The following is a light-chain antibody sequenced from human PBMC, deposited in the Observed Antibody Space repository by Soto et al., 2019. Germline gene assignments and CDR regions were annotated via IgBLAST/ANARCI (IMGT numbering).Light chain of an antibody. Sequence: DIQITQYPSSLSASVGDRVTITCRCSQGVRSHLNWFQQKPGKAPDLLIYGASTLQFGVPSRFSGSGSGTDFILTISNLQPEDFAIYYCQQSFRTPRTFGQGTQVDIK. V-gene: IGKV1-39*01. J-gene: IGKJ1*01. CDR2: GAS. CDR1: QGVRSH. CDR3: QQSFRTPRT.